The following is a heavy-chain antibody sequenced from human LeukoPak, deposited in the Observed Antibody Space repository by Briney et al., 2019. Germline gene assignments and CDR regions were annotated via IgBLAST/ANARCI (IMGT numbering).Heavy chain of an antibody. CDR2: INSDGSST. D-gene: IGHD6-19*01. V-gene: IGHV3-74*01. CDR3: ATSRYSGDYFDY. CDR1: GFTFNIYW. J-gene: IGHJ4*02. Sequence: PGGSLRLSCAASGFTFNIYWMHWVRQAPGKGLVWVSRINSDGSSTSYADSVKGRFTISRDNVKNTLYVQMNSLRAEDTGVYYCATSRYSGDYFDYWGQGTLVTGSS.